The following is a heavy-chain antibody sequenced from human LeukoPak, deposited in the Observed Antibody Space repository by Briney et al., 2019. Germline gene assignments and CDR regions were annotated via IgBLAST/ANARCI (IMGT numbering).Heavy chain of an antibody. CDR3: AKELGSGWTDY. CDR2: IWYDGSTE. V-gene: IGHV3-30*02. CDR1: GFTFSTYG. D-gene: IGHD6-19*01. Sequence: QPGGSLRLSCAASGFTFSTYGMHWVRQGPGKGLEWVAVIWYDGSTEYYVDSVKGRFTISRDNSKNTLYLQMNTLRPEDTAVYYCAKELGSGWTDYWGQGTLLIVSS. J-gene: IGHJ4*02.